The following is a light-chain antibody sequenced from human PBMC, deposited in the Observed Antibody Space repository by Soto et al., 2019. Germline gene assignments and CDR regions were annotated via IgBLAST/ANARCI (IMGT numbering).Light chain of an antibody. CDR3: QQRSLGAIT. CDR1: QSVSSTY. Sequence: IVMTQSPDSLAVSLGERATLSFRASQSVSSTYLAWYQQKPGQAPRLLIYDASNRATGIPARFSGSGSGTDFTLTISSLEPEDFAVYYSQQRSLGAITFGQGTRLEIK. V-gene: IGKV3-11*01. CDR2: DAS. J-gene: IGKJ5*01.